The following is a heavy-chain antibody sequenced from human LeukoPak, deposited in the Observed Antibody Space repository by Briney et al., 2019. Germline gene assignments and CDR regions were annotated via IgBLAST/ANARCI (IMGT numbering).Heavy chain of an antibody. CDR3: ARDLRVGATRYFYYGMDV. D-gene: IGHD1-26*01. V-gene: IGHV3-48*03. CDR2: ISSSGSTI. Sequence: PGGSLGLFCAASGFTFSDYEMNGGREARGKVLEVASYISSSGSTIYYADSVKGRFTISRDNAKNSLYLQMNSLRAADTAVHYCARDLRVGATRYFYYGMDVWGQGTTVTASS. J-gene: IGHJ6*02. CDR1: GFTFSDYE.